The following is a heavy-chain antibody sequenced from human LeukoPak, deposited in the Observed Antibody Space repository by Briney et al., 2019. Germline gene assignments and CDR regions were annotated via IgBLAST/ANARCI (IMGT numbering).Heavy chain of an antibody. Sequence: ASVKVSCKASGYTFTSYGISWVRQAPGQGLEWMGGIIPIFGTANYAQKFQGRVTITADESTSTAYMELSSLRSEDTAVYYCAGPNYYDSSGYYTLGYYGMDVWGQGTTVTVSS. CDR1: GYTFTSYG. J-gene: IGHJ6*02. V-gene: IGHV1-69*13. CDR2: IIPIFGTA. D-gene: IGHD3-22*01. CDR3: AGPNYYDSSGYYTLGYYGMDV.